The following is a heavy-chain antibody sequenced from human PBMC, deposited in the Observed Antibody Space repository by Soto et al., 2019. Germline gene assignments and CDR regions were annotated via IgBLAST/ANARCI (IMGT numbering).Heavy chain of an antibody. D-gene: IGHD3-3*01. Sequence: SVKVSCKASGGTSSSYSISWVRQAPGQGLEWMGGIIPIFGTANYAQKFQGRVTITADESTSTAYMELSSLRSEDTAVYYCAQTPKAYYDFWSGYSSYYGMDVWGQGTTVTVSS. CDR1: GGTSSSYS. CDR2: IIPIFGTA. V-gene: IGHV1-69*13. CDR3: AQTPKAYYDFWSGYSSYYGMDV. J-gene: IGHJ6*02.